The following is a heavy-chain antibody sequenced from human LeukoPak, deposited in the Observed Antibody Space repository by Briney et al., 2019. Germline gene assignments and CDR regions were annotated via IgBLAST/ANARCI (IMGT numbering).Heavy chain of an antibody. J-gene: IGHJ4*02. D-gene: IGHD1-1*01. V-gene: IGHV3-64*02. CDR3: VRGYNYGRFLDY. Sequence: GGSLRLSCAASGFTFNGYAMHWVPQAPGKGLEYVSAISSYGDTTYYADSVKGRFTISRDNSKSTLSLQMGSLRADDMAVYYCVRGYNYGRFLDYWGQGTLVTVSS. CDR1: GFTFNGYA. CDR2: ISSYGDTT.